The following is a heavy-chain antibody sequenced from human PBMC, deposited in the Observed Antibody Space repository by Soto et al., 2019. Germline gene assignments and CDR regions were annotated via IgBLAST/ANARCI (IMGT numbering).Heavy chain of an antibody. J-gene: IGHJ4*02. CDR1: GGSISSYY. CDR2: IYYSGST. D-gene: IGHD3-22*01. V-gene: IGHV4-59*01. CDR3: ARGPYDSSGYYYCDY. Sequence: SETLSLTCTVSGGSISSYYWSWIRQPPGKGLEWIGYIYYSGSTNYNPSLKSRVTISVDTSKNQFSLKLSSVTAADTAVYYCARGPYDSSGYYYCDYWGQGTLVTDSS.